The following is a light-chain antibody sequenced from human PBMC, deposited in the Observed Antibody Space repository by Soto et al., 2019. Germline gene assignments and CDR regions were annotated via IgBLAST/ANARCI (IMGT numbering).Light chain of an antibody. Sequence: QSVLTQPPSTSGTPGQRVTISCSGSTSNIGSNSVFWYQQLPGRAPKLLIYWSDHRPSGVPDRFPGSKSGTSGSLAISGLRSEDEGYYCCAAWDDRLIVRLFGGGTKLTVI. CDR3: AAWDDRLIVRL. CDR1: TSNIGSNS. J-gene: IGLJ3*02. CDR2: WSD. V-gene: IGLV1-47*01.